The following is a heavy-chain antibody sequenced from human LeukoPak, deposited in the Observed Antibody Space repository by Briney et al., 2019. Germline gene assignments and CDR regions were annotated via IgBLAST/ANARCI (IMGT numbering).Heavy chain of an antibody. D-gene: IGHD3-22*01. CDR3: VKDGDTSGYCRGLFDY. CDR2: ISWDGDGI. J-gene: IGHJ4*02. CDR1: GFTFNDYA. V-gene: IGHV3-9*01. Sequence: PGGSLRLSCTASGFTFNDYAMHWVRQAPGKGLEWVSGISWDGDGIAYADSVKGRVTISRDNAKNSLYLEMNTLRTEDTAFYYCVKDGDTSGYCRGLFDYWGQRTLVTVSS.